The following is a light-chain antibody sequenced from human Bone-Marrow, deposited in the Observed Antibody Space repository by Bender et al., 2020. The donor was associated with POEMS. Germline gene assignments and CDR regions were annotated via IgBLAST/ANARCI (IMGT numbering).Light chain of an antibody. Sequence: QSALTQPASVSGSLGQSITISCTGTGSDVGAYDFVSWYQHHPGKAPKLIVYGVTGRPSGVSNRFSGSKSGSTASLTISGLQAEDEADYYCTSFTTRAIYVFGTGTKVTVL. CDR2: GVT. J-gene: IGLJ1*01. CDR1: GSDVGAYDF. CDR3: TSFTTRAIYV. V-gene: IGLV2-14*01.